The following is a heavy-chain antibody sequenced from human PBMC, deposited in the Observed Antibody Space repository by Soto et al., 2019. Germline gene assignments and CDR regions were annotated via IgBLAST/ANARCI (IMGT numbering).Heavy chain of an antibody. V-gene: IGHV3-30-3*01. CDR1: GFTFSSYA. CDR3: ARGGSYFDY. CDR2: ISYDGSNK. Sequence: SLRLSCAASGFTFSSYAMHWVRQAPGKGLEWVAVISYDGSNKYYADSVKGRFTISRDNSKNTLYLQMNSLRAEDTAVYYCARGGSYFDYWGQGTLVTVSS. D-gene: IGHD1-26*01. J-gene: IGHJ4*02.